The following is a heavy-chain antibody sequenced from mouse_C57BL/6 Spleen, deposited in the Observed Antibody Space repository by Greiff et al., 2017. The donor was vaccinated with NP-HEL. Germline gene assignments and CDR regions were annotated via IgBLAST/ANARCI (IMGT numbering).Heavy chain of an antibody. CDR2: IDPETGGT. CDR3: TSFLTGPFAY. D-gene: IGHD4-1*01. CDR1: GYTFTDYE. J-gene: IGHJ3*01. V-gene: IGHV1-15*01. Sequence: VQLVESGAELVRPGASVTLSCKASGYTFTDYEMHWVKQTPVHGLEWIGAIDPETGGTAYNQKFKGKAILTADKSTSTAYMELRSLTSEDSAVYYCTSFLTGPFAYWGQGTLVTVSA.